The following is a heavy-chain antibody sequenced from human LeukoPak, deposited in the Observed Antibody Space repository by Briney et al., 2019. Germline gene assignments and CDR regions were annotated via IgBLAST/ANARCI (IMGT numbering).Heavy chain of an antibody. V-gene: IGHV3-7*03. Sequence: GGSLRLSCVASGFTFSRYWMTWVRQAPGKGLEWVANIKTDGSQIYHVDSVKGRFTISRDNAKNSLYLQMNRLRAEDMALYYCAKSLERGYSYGLGYWGQGTLVTVSS. J-gene: IGHJ4*02. D-gene: IGHD5-18*01. CDR3: AKSLERGYSYGLGY. CDR1: GFTFSRYW. CDR2: IKTDGSQI.